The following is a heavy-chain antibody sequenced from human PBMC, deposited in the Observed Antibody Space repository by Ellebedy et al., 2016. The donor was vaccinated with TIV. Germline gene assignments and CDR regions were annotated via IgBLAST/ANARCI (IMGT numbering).Heavy chain of an antibody. CDR2: ISDSGGAT. J-gene: IGHJ4*02. D-gene: IGHD6-19*01. CDR3: AKDSGLSGWYFDY. CDR1: GFTFRSYA. V-gene: IGHV3-23*01. Sequence: PGGSLRLSCAASGFTFRSYAMGWVRQAPGKGLEWISVISDSGGATYYAAHLKGRFTTSRDNSNDMVYLQINSLRPDDTAVYYCAKDSGLSGWYFDYWGQGTLVTVSS.